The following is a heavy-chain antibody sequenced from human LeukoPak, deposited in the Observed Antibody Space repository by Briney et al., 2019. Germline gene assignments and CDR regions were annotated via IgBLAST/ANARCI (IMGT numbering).Heavy chain of an antibody. D-gene: IGHD3-10*01. J-gene: IGHJ4*02. V-gene: IGHV3-48*03. CDR1: GFTFSSYE. CDR3: AKDSLQEYYYGSGNYGDFDY. CDR2: ISSSGSTI. Sequence: GGSLRLSCAASGFTFSSYEMNWVRQAPGKGLEWVSYISSSGSTIYYADSVKGRFTISRDNAKNSLYLQMNSLRAEDTAVYYCAKDSLQEYYYGSGNYGDFDYWGQGTLVTVSS.